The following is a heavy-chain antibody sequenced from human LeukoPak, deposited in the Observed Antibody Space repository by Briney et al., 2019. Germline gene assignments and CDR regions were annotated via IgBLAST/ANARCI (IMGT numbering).Heavy chain of an antibody. Sequence: GESLKISCKGSGYSFTSYWIGWVRQMPGKGLEWMGIIYPGDSDTRYIPSFQGQVTISADKSISTAYLQWSSLKASDTAMYYCARHRYCSSTSCSYYYYYMDVWGKGTTVTVSS. V-gene: IGHV5-51*01. CDR3: ARHRYCSSTSCSYYYYYMDV. CDR2: IYPGDSDT. CDR1: GYSFTSYW. J-gene: IGHJ6*03. D-gene: IGHD2-2*01.